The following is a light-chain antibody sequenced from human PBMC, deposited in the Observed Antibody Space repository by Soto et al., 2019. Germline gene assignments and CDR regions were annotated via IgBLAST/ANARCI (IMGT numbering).Light chain of an antibody. CDR3: LQESNYPLT. V-gene: IGKV1-6*01. CDR2: SAS. Sequence: IEMTQSPSSLSASVGDRVTITCRASQGVRDDVGWYQQKPGNAPKLLIYSASTLQSGVPSGFSGSGSGTHFTLTIIGLQPEDFATYYCLQESNYPLTFGGGTKVEIK. J-gene: IGKJ4*01. CDR1: QGVRDD.